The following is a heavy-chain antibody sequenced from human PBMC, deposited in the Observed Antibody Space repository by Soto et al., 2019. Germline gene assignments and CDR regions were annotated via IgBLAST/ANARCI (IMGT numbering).Heavy chain of an antibody. Sequence: GSVKVSCKVSGYALTELSMHWVRQAPGKGLEWMGGFDPEDGETIYAQKFQGRVTMTEDTSTDTAYMELSSLRSEDTAVYYCATVAVWSTDLYFDYWGQGTLVTVSS. V-gene: IGHV1-24*01. J-gene: IGHJ4*02. CDR3: ATVAVWSTDLYFDY. CDR1: GYALTELS. CDR2: FDPEDGET. D-gene: IGHD2-2*01.